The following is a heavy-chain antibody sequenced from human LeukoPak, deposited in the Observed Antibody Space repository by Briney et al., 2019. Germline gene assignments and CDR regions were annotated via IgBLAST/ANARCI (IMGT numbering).Heavy chain of an antibody. CDR3: ARRSGYCSGGSCSHHDAFDI. V-gene: IGHV4-59*08. J-gene: IGHJ3*02. CDR1: GGSISSYY. CDR2: IYYSGST. Sequence: SETLSHTCTVSGGSISSYYWSWIRQPPGKGLEWIGYIYYSGSTNYNPSLKSRVTISVDTSKNQFSLKLSSVTAADTAVYYCARRSGYCSGGSCSHHDAFDIWGQGTMVTVSS. D-gene: IGHD2-15*01.